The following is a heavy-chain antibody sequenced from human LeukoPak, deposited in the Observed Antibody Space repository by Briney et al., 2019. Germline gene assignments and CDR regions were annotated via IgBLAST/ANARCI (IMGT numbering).Heavy chain of an antibody. J-gene: IGHJ3*02. D-gene: IGHD5-18*01. CDR2: ISAYNGNT. V-gene: IGHV1-18*01. Sequence: ASVKVSCKASGYTFTSYGISWVRQAPGQGLEWMGWISAYNGNTNYAQKFQGRVTMTRDTSISTAYMELSRLRSDDTAVYYCARERDVIQLWVDAFDIWGQGTMVTVSS. CDR3: ARERDVIQLWVDAFDI. CDR1: GYTFTSYG.